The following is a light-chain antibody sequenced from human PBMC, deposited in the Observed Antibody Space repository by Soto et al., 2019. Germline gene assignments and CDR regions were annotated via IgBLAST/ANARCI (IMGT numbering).Light chain of an antibody. J-gene: IGKJ3*01. V-gene: IGKV3-15*01. Sequence: EIVMTQSPATLSVSPGERASLSCRASQSVGSKLAWYQHKPGQAPRLLIYDASTRATGFPARFSGSGSGTEYTLTISNLPPEEFAIYFCQQYNNWPPFTLGPGTKEDI. CDR3: QQYNNWPPFT. CDR2: DAS. CDR1: QSVGSK.